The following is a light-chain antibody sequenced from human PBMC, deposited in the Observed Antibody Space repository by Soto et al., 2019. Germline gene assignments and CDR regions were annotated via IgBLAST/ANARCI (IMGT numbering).Light chain of an antibody. V-gene: IGLV2-18*02. CDR3: SSYTTSSTYV. CDR1: SSDVGSYNR. J-gene: IGLJ1*01. Sequence: QSVLTQPPSVSGSPAQSVTVSCTGTSSDVGSYNRVSWYQQPPGTAPKLMIFEVSNRPSGVPDRFSGSKSGNTASLTISGLQAEDDADYYCSSYTTSSTYVFGTGTKVTVL. CDR2: EVS.